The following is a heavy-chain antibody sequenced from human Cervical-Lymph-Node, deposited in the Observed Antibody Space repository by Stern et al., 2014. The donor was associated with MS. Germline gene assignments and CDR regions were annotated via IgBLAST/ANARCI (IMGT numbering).Heavy chain of an antibody. D-gene: IGHD3-9*01. Sequence: VQLVESGAEVKKSGSSVKVSCKASGGTLRSYVITWARQASGQGPEWMGEISPIFGTATYAQQFQGRVTITADEYTSTVYMELSSLRSEDTAVYYCARGWSYDILTGYSYWGQGTLVTVSS. J-gene: IGHJ4*02. V-gene: IGHV1-69*01. CDR1: GGTLRSYV. CDR3: ARGWSYDILTGYSY. CDR2: ISPIFGTA.